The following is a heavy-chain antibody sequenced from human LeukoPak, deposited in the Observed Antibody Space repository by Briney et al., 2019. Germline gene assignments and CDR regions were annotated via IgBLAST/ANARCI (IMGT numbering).Heavy chain of an antibody. CDR3: ATAPYYYGSGSQILEYYFDY. CDR1: GFTFSSYA. D-gene: IGHD3-10*01. CDR2: ISGSGGST. J-gene: IGHJ4*02. Sequence: GGSLRLSCAASGFTFSSYAMSWVRQAPGKGLEWVSAISGSGGSTYYADSVKGRFTISRDNSKNTLYLQMNSLRAEDTAVYYCATAPYYYGSGSQILEYYFDYWGQGTLVTVSS. V-gene: IGHV3-23*01.